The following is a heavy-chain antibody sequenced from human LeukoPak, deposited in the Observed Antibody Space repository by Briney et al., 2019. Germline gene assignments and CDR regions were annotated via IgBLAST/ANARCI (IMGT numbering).Heavy chain of an antibody. Sequence: GASVKVSCKAFGGTFSSYAISWVRQAPGQGLEWMGGIIPIFGTANYAQKFQGRVTITADESTSTAYMELSSLRSEDTAVYYCAREGGAAAGSWFDPWGQGTLVTVSS. CDR2: IIPIFGTA. J-gene: IGHJ5*02. CDR1: GGTFSSYA. D-gene: IGHD6-13*01. CDR3: AREGGAAAGSWFDP. V-gene: IGHV1-69*13.